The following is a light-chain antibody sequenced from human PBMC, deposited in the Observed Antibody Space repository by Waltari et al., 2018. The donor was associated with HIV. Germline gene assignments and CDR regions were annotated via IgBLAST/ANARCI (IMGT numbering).Light chain of an antibody. CDR2: DAS. Sequence: IRMTQSPSPFSASIGDRVTITCRASQGISNSVAWYQQKPGAAPKLLIYDASVLQSGVRSRFSGCGSGSDFSLTISCLQSEDFATYYCQHYHSDPPTFGPGTRVEIK. V-gene: IGKV1-8*01. CDR3: QHYHSDPPT. J-gene: IGKJ1*01. CDR1: QGISNS.